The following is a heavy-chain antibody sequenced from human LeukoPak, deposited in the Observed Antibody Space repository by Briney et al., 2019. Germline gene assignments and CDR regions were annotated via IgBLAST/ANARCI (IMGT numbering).Heavy chain of an antibody. J-gene: IGHJ5*02. V-gene: IGHV3-53*01. Sequence: PGGSLRLSCAASGIIVSSNYMSWVRQAPGKGLEWVSVIYSGGSTYYADSVKGRFTIPRDNSKNMFYLQMNSLRAEDTAVYFCARARYCSSGSCYWADPWGQGTLVTVSS. CDR1: GIIVSSNY. D-gene: IGHD2-15*01. CDR3: ARARYCSSGSCYWADP. CDR2: IYSGGST.